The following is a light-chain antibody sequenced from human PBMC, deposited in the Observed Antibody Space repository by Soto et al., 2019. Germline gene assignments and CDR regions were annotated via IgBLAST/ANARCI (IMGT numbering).Light chain of an antibody. CDR2: DTT. J-gene: IGLJ2*01. V-gene: IGLV7-46*01. Sequence: QAVVIQEPSLTVSPGGTVTLTCGSSSGAVTSGHYPYWFQQKPSQAPRTLIYDTTIKQSWTPARFSGSLVGGKAALTLSGAQPEDEADYYCLLSFSGVRVFGGGTKLTVL. CDR3: LLSFSGVRV. CDR1: SGAVTSGHY.